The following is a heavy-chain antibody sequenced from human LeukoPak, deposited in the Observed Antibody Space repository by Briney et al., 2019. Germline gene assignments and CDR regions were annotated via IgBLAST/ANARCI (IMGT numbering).Heavy chain of an antibody. J-gene: IGHJ4*02. V-gene: IGHV4-34*01. Sequence: SETLSLTCAAYGGSFSGYYWSWIRQPPGKGLEWIGEINHSGSTNYNPSLKSRVTISVDTSKNQFSLKLSSVTAADTAVYYCARKLAYCGGDCYDDYWGQGTLVTVSS. CDR3: ARKLAYCGGDCYDDY. D-gene: IGHD2-21*02. CDR2: INHSGST. CDR1: GGSFSGYY.